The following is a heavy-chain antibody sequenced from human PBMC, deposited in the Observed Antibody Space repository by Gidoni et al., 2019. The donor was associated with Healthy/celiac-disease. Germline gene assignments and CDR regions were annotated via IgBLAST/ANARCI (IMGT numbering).Heavy chain of an antibody. J-gene: IGHJ4*02. CDR3: AKDLGYDHYFDY. CDR2: ISGSGGST. D-gene: IGHD2-2*01. Sequence: VQLLESGGGLVQPGGSLRLACAASGFTFSSYAMSWVRQAPGKGLEWVSAISGSGGSTYYADSVKGRFTISRDNSKNTLYLQMNSLRAEDTAVYYCAKDLGYDHYFDYWGQGTLVTVSS. CDR1: GFTFSSYA. V-gene: IGHV3-23*01.